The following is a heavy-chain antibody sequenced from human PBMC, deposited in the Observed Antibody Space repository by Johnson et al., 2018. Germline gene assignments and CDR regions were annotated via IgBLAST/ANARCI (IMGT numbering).Heavy chain of an antibody. Sequence: QVQLVQSGAEVKKPGSSVKVSCKASGGTFSSYAISWVRQAPGHGLEWTGGIIPIFGTANYAKKFQGRGTITADESTSTAYRERSSLTSEDTAVYYCARGGLRRLVFADAFDIWGQGTTVTVSS. CDR2: IIPIFGTA. CDR3: ARGGLRRLVFADAFDI. CDR1: GGTFSSYA. D-gene: IGHD3-10*02. V-gene: IGHV1-69*01. J-gene: IGHJ3*02.